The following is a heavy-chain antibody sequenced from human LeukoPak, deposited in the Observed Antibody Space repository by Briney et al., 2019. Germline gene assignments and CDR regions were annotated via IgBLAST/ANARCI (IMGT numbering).Heavy chain of an antibody. CDR3: ARGLGIAAAGTRFDP. CDR1: GGSFSGYY. D-gene: IGHD6-13*01. V-gene: IGHV4-34*01. CDR2: INHSGST. J-gene: IGHJ5*02. Sequence: SETLSLTFAVYGGSFSGYYWSWIRQPPGKGLEWIGEINHSGSTNYNPSLKSRVTISVDTSKNQFSLKLSSVTAADTAVYYCARGLGIAAAGTRFDPWGQGTLVTVSS.